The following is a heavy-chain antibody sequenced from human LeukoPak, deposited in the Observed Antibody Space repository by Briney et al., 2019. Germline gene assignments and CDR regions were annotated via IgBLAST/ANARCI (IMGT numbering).Heavy chain of an antibody. Sequence: ASVKVSCKASGYTFTGYYVHWVRQAPGQGLEWIGWINPNSGDTNYAQKFQGRVTMTRDTSISTAYTELSGLRSDDTAVYYCARGDLVRHYYYMDVWGKGTTVTVSS. D-gene: IGHD6-6*01. CDR2: INPNSGDT. V-gene: IGHV1-2*02. CDR1: GYTFTGYY. J-gene: IGHJ6*03. CDR3: ARGDLVRHYYYMDV.